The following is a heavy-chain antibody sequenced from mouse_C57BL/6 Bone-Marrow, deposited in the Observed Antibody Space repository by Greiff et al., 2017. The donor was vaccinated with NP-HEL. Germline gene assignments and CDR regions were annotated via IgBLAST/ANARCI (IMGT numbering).Heavy chain of an antibody. CDR3: AREDYGNPWFAY. V-gene: IGHV1-69*01. CDR2: IDPSDSYT. CDR1: GYTFTSYW. D-gene: IGHD2-1*01. J-gene: IGHJ3*01. Sequence: QVQLQQSGAELVMPGASVKLSYKASGYTFTSYWMHWVKQRPGQGLEWIGEIDPSDSYTNYNQKFKGKSTLTADKSSSTAYMQLSSLTSEDSAVYYCAREDYGNPWFAYWGQGTLVTVSA.